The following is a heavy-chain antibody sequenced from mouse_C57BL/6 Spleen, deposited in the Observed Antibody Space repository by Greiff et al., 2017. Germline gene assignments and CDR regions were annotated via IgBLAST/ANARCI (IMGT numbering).Heavy chain of an antibody. CDR3: AKGCGSGYFEV. J-gene: IGHJ1*03. D-gene: IGHD3-3*01. V-gene: IGHV1-50*01. Sequence: QVQLKQPGAELVKPGASVKLSCKASGYTFTSYWMQWVKQRPGQGLEWIGEIDPSASFTNHNQKFKGKATLTVDTSSSTAYMQLCSLTSEYSAVYYCAKGCGSGYFEVWGTGTTVTVSA. CDR2: IDPSASFT. CDR1: GYTFTSYW.